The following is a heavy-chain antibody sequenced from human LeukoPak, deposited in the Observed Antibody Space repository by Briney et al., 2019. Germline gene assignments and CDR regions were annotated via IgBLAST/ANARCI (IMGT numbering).Heavy chain of an antibody. V-gene: IGHV4-39*01. D-gene: IGHD3-9*01. CDR3: ARHSSTYDILTGYRMVYFDY. Sequence: PSETLSLTCTVSGGSISSSSYYWGWIRQPPGKGLEWIGSIYYSGSTYYNPSLKSRVTISVDTSKNQFSLKLSSVTAADTAVYYCARHSSTYDILTGYRMVYFDYWGQGTLVTVSS. CDR1: GGSISSSSYY. CDR2: IYYSGST. J-gene: IGHJ4*02.